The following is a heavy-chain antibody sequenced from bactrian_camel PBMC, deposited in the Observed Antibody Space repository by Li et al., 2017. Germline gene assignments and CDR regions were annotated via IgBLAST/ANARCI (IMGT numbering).Heavy chain of an antibody. J-gene: IGHJ4*01. CDR3: AADVSGSCGSDYDVPGWY. CDR2: IDKDDRT. CDR1: GEGFGRYC. V-gene: IGHV3S53*01. D-gene: IGHD2*01. Sequence: HVQLVESGGGSVQTGGSLRLSCSAIGEGFGRYCMAWFRQVPGKDREGIAVIDKDDRTNYADSVKDRFTISRDNAKKSLSLQMTRLKPEDSAMYYCAADVSGSCGSDYDVPGWYWGQGTQVTVS.